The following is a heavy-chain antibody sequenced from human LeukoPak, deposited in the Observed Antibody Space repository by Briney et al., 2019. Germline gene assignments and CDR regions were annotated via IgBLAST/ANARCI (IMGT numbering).Heavy chain of an antibody. J-gene: IGHJ2*01. CDR1: GFTFSSYS. D-gene: IGHD3-3*01. CDR2: ISSSSSYI. Sequence: GGSLRLSCVASGFTFSSYSMNWVRQAPGKGPEWVSSISSSSSYIYYADAVKGRFTISRDNAKNSLYLQMNSLRAEDTAVYYCARGGGVRFLEWFPRYFDLWGRGTLVTVSS. V-gene: IGHV3-21*01. CDR3: ARGGGVRFLEWFPRYFDL.